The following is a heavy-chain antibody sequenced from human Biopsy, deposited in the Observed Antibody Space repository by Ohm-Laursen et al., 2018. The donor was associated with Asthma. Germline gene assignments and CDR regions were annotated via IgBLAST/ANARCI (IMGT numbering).Heavy chain of an antibody. V-gene: IGHV4-30-4*01. Sequence: TLSLTWAVCGAYIGSRYHHWSWIRQSPGSGLEWIRLVFWNGNTHYNRSLESRLSISIDTTRNEFSMNLRSVTAADTAVFFCARVASYGDLYFGIDVWGPGTTVSVS. D-gene: IGHD4-17*01. CDR1: GAYIGSRYHH. J-gene: IGHJ6*02. CDR2: VFWNGNT. CDR3: ARVASYGDLYFGIDV.